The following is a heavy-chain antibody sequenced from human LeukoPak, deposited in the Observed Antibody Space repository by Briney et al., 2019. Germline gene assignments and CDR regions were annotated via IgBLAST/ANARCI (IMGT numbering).Heavy chain of an antibody. V-gene: IGHV5-51*01. Sequence: GESLKISCKASGYSFTDYWIGWVRQMPGKGLEWVGLIYPGDSDTRYSPSFQGQVTMSADKSISTAYLQWSSLKASDTAMYYCARYYGGNTFDIWGQGTTVTVSS. CDR2: IYPGDSDT. CDR1: GYSFTDYW. J-gene: IGHJ3*02. D-gene: IGHD3-10*01. CDR3: ARYYGGNTFDI.